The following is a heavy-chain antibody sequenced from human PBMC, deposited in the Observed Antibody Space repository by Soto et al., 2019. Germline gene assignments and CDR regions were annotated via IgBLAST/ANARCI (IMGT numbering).Heavy chain of an antibody. CDR2: IIPIFGTA. CDR3: ARGDIVATGFDYYYYGMDV. D-gene: IGHD5-12*01. J-gene: IGHJ6*02. CDR1: GGTFSSYA. V-gene: IGHV1-69*13. Sequence: SVKVSCTASGGTFSSYAIRWVRQAPGQGLEWMGGIIPIFGTANYAQKFQGRVTITADESTSTAYMELSSLRSEDTAVYYCARGDIVATGFDYYYYGMDVWGQGTTVT.